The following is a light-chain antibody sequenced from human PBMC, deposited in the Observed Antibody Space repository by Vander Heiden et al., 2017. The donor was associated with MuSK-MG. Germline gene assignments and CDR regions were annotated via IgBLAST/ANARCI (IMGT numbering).Light chain of an antibody. V-gene: IGKV3-11*01. CDR3: QQRSNWPHT. Sequence: EIVLTQSPATLSLFPGEGATLSCRASQSVSSYLAWYQQKPGQAPRLLIYDASNRATGIPARFSGSGSGTDFTLTISSLEPEDCAVYYCQQRSNWPHTFGQGTRLEIK. CDR2: DAS. J-gene: IGKJ5*01. CDR1: QSVSSY.